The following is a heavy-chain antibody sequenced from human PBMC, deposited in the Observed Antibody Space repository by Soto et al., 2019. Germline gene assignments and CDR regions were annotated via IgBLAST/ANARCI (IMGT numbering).Heavy chain of an antibody. CDR2: ISSSSSYI. J-gene: IGHJ4*02. D-gene: IGHD3-3*01. Sequence: GGSLRLSCAASGFTFSSYSMNWVRQAPGKGLEWVSSISSSSSYIYYADLVKGRFTISRDNAKNSLYLQMNSLRAEDTAVYFCARGTGDYDFWSGYHATDYFDYWGQGTLVTVSS. CDR3: ARGTGDYDFWSGYHATDYFDY. CDR1: GFTFSSYS. V-gene: IGHV3-21*01.